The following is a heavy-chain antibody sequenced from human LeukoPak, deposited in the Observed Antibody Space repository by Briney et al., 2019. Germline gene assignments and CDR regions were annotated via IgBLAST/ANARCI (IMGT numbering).Heavy chain of an antibody. V-gene: IGHV3-7*03. J-gene: IGHJ4*02. CDR3: ARAESLFDS. CDR2: IKQDGSEK. CDR1: GFTFGSYW. D-gene: IGHD3-10*01. Sequence: TGGSLRLSCAASGFTFGSYWMSWVRQAPGKGLEWVANIKQDGSEKYYVDSVKGRFTISRDNAKNSLYLQMNSLRAEDTAVYYCARAESLFDSWGQGTLVTVSS.